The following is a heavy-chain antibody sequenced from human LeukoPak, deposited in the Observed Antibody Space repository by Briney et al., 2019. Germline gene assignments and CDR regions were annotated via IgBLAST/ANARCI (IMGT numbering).Heavy chain of an antibody. CDR2: INHSGST. Sequence: PSETLSLTCAVYGGSFSGYYWSWIRQPPGKGLEWMGEINHSGSTNYNPSLKSRVTISVDTSKNQFSLKLSSVTAADTAVYYCASGVAGNFFEDYWGQGTLVTVSS. J-gene: IGHJ4*02. CDR1: GGSFSGYY. D-gene: IGHD6-19*01. V-gene: IGHV4-34*01. CDR3: ASGVAGNFFEDY.